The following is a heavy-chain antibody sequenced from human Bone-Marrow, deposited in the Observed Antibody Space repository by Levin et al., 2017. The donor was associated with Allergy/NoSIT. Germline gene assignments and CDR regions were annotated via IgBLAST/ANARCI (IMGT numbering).Heavy chain of an antibody. J-gene: IGHJ5*01. CDR2: INPRSGDT. CDR1: GYIFAGYY. V-gene: IGHV1-2*06. Sequence: ASVKVSCKASGYIFAGYYLHWVRQAPGQGLEWMGRINPRSGDTNSTQKFQGRVTMTRDTSIDTAYMELSRLRSDDTAVYFCAPVHSNYGEGWFDSWGQGTLVTVSS. CDR3: APVHSNYGEGWFDS. D-gene: IGHD4-11*01.